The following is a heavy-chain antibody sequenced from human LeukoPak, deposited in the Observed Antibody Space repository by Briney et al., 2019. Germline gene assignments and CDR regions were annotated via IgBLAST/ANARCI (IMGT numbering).Heavy chain of an antibody. CDR3: ASTTGDYDAFDI. D-gene: IGHD4-17*01. CDR1: GFTFSSYW. V-gene: IGHV3-7*01. J-gene: IGHJ3*02. CDR2: IKQDRSER. Sequence: GQSLRLSCAASGFTFSSYWMSCVRQAPGKGLEWVANIKQDRSERYYVDSMKGRFTISRDHAKNALYLQMNSLRAEDTAVDYCASTTGDYDAFDIWGQGTMVTVSS.